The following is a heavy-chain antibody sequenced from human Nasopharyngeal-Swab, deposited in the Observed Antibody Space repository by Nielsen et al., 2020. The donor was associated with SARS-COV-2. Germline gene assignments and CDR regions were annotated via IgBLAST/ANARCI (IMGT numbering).Heavy chain of an antibody. Sequence: GSLRLSCAVSGGSVSSNDWWTWVRQSPGKGLEWIGAVSHSGSINYNPSLKSRVTLSMDKSKRQFSLRLTSVSAADPAVYFCAGGDLVVVPSPILGLGPFFYYFYLDVWGKGTTVIVSS. V-gene: IGHV4-4*01. CDR3: AGGDLVVVPSPILGLGPFFYYFYLDV. CDR2: VSHSGSI. CDR1: GGSVSSNDW. J-gene: IGHJ6*03. D-gene: IGHD2-2*01.